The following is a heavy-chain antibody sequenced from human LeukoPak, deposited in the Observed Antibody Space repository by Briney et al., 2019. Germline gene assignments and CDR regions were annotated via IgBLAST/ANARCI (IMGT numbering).Heavy chain of an antibody. CDR3: ARDEVRGSAFDI. CDR2: IIPILGIA. V-gene: IGHV1-69*04. D-gene: IGHD3-10*01. Sequence: SVKVSCKASGGTFSSYAISWVRQAPGQGLEWMGRIIPILGIANYAQKFQGRVTITADKSTSTAYMELSSLRSEDTAVYYCARDEVRGSAFDIWGQGTMVTVSS. CDR1: GGTFSSYA. J-gene: IGHJ3*02.